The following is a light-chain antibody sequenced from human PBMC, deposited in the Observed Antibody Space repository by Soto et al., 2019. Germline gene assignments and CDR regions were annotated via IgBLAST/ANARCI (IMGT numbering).Light chain of an antibody. J-gene: IGKJ5*01. CDR1: QSISNH. CDR2: AAS. V-gene: IGKV1-39*01. Sequence: DIQMTQSPSSLSASVEDRVIITCRASQSISNHLNLYQHKPGKAPKLLIFAASSLQSGVPSRFSGSGSGTDFTLTISSLQPEDFATYYCQQSYSTPTTFGQGTRLEIK. CDR3: QQSYSTPTT.